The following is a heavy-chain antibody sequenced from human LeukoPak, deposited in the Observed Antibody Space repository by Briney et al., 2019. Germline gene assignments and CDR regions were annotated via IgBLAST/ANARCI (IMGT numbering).Heavy chain of an antibody. D-gene: IGHD6-13*01. CDR1: GFTFSTYC. Sequence: GGSLRLSCAASGFTFSTYCMHGVRQGPGKVLQGLTLIWYDGSNKYYVDSVKGRFTISRDNSKNTLYLQMNSLRAEDTAVYYCVKDRGSSWVLASFEYWGQGTLVTVSS. V-gene: IGHV3-33*06. J-gene: IGHJ4*02. CDR3: VKDRGSSWVLASFEY. CDR2: IWYDGSNK.